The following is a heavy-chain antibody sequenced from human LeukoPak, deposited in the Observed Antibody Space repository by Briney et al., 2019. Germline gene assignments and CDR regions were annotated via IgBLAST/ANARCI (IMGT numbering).Heavy chain of an antibody. Sequence: SQTLSLTCAISGDSVSSNDAAWNWIRQSPSRGLEWLGRTYYRSKWSYDYAVSMKSRITINPDTSKNQFSLQLNSVTPEDTAVYYCARENTMVRGVIDPLDYWGQGTLVTVSS. CDR2: TYYRSKWSY. V-gene: IGHV6-1*01. D-gene: IGHD3-10*01. CDR1: GDSVSSNDAA. J-gene: IGHJ4*02. CDR3: ARENTMVRGVIDPLDY.